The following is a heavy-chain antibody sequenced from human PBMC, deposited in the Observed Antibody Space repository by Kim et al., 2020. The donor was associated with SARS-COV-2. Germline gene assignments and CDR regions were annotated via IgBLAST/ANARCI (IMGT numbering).Heavy chain of an antibody. V-gene: IGHV1-18*01. J-gene: IGHJ4*02. CDR3: ARGYKIVVAAFDY. D-gene: IGHD3-22*01. Sequence: AQKLQDRVTRTTDTSTSTAYMELRSLRSDDTDVYYCARGYKIVVAAFDYWGQGTLVTVSS.